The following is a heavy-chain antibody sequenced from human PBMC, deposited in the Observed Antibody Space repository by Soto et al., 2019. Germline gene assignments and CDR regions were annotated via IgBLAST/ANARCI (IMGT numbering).Heavy chain of an antibody. CDR1: GGAISSGGYS. D-gene: IGHD2-2*02. CDR2: IYPSGRT. V-gene: IGHV4-30-2*01. J-gene: IGHJ6*02. CDR3: ASIPDV. Sequence: QLQLQESGSGLVKPSQTLSLTSAVSGGAISSGGYSWGWIRQPPGKGLEWIGYIYPSGRTYYNPSLKTRVTISLDRSKNQFPLKLSSVTAADTTLYYCASIPDVWGQGTTVTVSS.